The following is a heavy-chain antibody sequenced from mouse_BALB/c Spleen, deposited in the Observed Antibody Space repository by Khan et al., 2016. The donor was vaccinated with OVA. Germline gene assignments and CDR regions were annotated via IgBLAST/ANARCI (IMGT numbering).Heavy chain of an antibody. CDR3: ARGGRRAMDY. J-gene: IGHJ4*01. CDR1: GYTFTNYG. D-gene: IGHD3-3*01. CDR2: INSNTGEA. Sequence: QIQLVQSGPELKKPGETVKISCKAAGYTFTNYGMNWVKQAPGKGLKWMGWINSNTGEATYADDFKGRFAFSLETSASTAYLQIKNLKNEDTATYFCARGGRRAMDYWGQGTSVTVSS. V-gene: IGHV9-3-1*01.